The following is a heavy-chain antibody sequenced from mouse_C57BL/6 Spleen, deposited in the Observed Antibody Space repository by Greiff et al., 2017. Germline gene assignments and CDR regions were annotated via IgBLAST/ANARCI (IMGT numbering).Heavy chain of an antibody. CDR1: GYTFTSYW. CDR2: IDPSDSYT. V-gene: IGHV1-50*01. D-gene: IGHD1-1*02. J-gene: IGHJ4*01. CDR3: ARRGGYGYAMDY. Sequence: QVQLQQSGAELVKPGASVKLSCKASGYTFTSYWMQWVKQRPGQGLEWIGEIDPSDSYTNYNQKFKGKATLTVDTSSSTAYMQLSSLTSEDSAVYYCARRGGYGYAMDYWGQGTSVTVSS.